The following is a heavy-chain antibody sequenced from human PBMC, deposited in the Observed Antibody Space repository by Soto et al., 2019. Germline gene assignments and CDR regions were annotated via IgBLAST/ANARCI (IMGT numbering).Heavy chain of an antibody. Sequence: QVQLVQSGAEVKKPGASVKVSCKASGYTFTSYYMHWLRQAPGQGLEWMGIINPSGGSTSYAQKFKGRVTMTRDTSTSTVYMELSSMRSEDTAVYYCARVGAAAGPAFDYWGQGTLVTVSS. CDR2: INPSGGST. V-gene: IGHV1-46*01. D-gene: IGHD6-13*01. CDR1: GYTFTSYY. CDR3: ARVGAAAGPAFDY. J-gene: IGHJ4*02.